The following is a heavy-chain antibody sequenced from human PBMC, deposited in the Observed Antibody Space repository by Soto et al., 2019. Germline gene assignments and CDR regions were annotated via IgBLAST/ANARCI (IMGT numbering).Heavy chain of an antibody. J-gene: IGHJ5*02. V-gene: IGHV1-3*01. CDR3: SRGLGSSSTPP. Sequence: QVPLVQSGAEVKKPGASVKVSCKASGYTFTSYAMHWVRQATGQRLEWMGWINAGNGNTKYSQKFQGRVTITRDTSASTAYMELSSLRSEDTAVYYCSRGLGSSSTPPWGQGTLVTVSS. D-gene: IGHD2-2*01. CDR2: INAGNGNT. CDR1: GYTFTSYA.